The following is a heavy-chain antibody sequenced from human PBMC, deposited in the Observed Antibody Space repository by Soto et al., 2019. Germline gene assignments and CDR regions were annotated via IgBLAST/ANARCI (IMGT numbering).Heavy chain of an antibody. CDR3: ARGGCCSSTSCYANWFDP. CDR1: GYTFTGYY. D-gene: IGHD2-2*01. CDR2: INPNSGGT. Sequence: QVQLVQSGAEVKKPGASVKVSCKASGYTFTGYYMHWVRQTPGQWLEWMGWINPNSGGTTYAQKFQGRVTMTRYTSLSTAYVELSRLRSDDTAVYYCARGGCCSSTSCYANWFDPWGQGTLVTVSS. V-gene: IGHV1-2*02. J-gene: IGHJ5*02.